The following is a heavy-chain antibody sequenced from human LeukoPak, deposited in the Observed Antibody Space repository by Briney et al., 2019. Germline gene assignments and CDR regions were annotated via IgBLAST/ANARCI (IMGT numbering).Heavy chain of an antibody. J-gene: IGHJ6*03. D-gene: IGHD2-2*01. CDR3: ANLGSAGCRRITSCSAYMDV. CDR1: GFTFDDYA. V-gene: IGHV3-9*01. Sequence: PGGSLRLSCAASGFTFDDYAMHWVRQAPGKGLEWVSGISWNSGSIGYADSVKGRFTISRDNAKNSLYLQMNSLRDEDTALYYCANLGSAGCRRITSCSAYMDVWGKGTTVTASS. CDR2: ISWNSGSI.